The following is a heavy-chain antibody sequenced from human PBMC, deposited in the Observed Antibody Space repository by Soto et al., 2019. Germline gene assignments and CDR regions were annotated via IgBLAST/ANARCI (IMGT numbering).Heavy chain of an antibody. CDR1: GGSFSGYY. J-gene: IGHJ6*03. V-gene: IGHV4-34*01. CDR3: ASCSRIFGVVKPSPDYYYYYMDV. D-gene: IGHD3-3*01. Sequence: PSETLSLTCAVYGGSFSGYYWSWIRQPPGKGLEWIGEINHSGSTNYNPSLKSRVTISVDTSKNQFSLKLSSVTAADTAVYYCASCSRIFGVVKPSPDYYYYYMDVWGKGTTVTVSS. CDR2: INHSGST.